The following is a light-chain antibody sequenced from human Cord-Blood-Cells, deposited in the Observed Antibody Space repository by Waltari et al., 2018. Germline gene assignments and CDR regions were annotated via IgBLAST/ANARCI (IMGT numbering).Light chain of an antibody. CDR1: QDISNY. CDR3: QQYDNLLFT. J-gene: IGKJ3*01. Sequence: DIQMTQSPSSLSASVGDRVTITCHASQDISNYLNWYQQKTGKAPKLLIYDASNLETGVPSRFSGSGSGTDFTFTISSLQPEDIATYYCQQYDNLLFTFGPGTKVDIK. CDR2: DAS. V-gene: IGKV1-33*01.